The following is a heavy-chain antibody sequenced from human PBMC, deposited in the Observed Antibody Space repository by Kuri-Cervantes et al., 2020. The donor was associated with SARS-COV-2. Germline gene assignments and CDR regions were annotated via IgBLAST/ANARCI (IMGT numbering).Heavy chain of an antibody. CDR1: GFIFSSNE. J-gene: IGHJ4*02. V-gene: IGHV3-48*03. CDR3: AKVETASLDY. Sequence: GESLKISCSATGFIFSSNEMNWVRQAPGKGLEWISYISSSGNIISYADSVKGRFTISRDNSKNSLYLEMNSLRPEDTAVYYCAKVETASLDYWGQGTLVTVSS. D-gene: IGHD3-3*01. CDR2: ISSSGNII.